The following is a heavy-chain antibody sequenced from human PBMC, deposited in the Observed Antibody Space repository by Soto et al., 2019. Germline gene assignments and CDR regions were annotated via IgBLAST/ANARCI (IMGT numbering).Heavy chain of an antibody. V-gene: IGHV3-21*06. J-gene: IGHJ5*02. Sequence: PGGSLRLSCAASGFSFSDYKMDWVRQAPGKGLQWVATLSPSSSYIYYADSVRGRFTTFRDNGRNSLYLQMNSLRDEDTAVYYCARVPVEKGNSIYRFGWIVLWCPGTLLTVFS. D-gene: IGHD3-16*02. CDR1: GFSFSDYK. CDR3: ARVPVEKGNSIYRFGWIVL. CDR2: LSPSSSYI.